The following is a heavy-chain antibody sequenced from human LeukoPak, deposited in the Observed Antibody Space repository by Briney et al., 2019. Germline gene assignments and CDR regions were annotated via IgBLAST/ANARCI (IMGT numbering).Heavy chain of an antibody. D-gene: IGHD4-17*01. CDR2: ISGSGAST. V-gene: IGHV3-23*01. Sequence: GGSLRLSCAASGFTFSSYTMNWVRQAPGKGLEWVSVISGSGASTYYADSVKGRFSISRDNSKNTLYLQMNGLRAGDTAVYYCAKARYGDGRGVDYWGQGTLVTVSS. CDR3: AKARYGDGRGVDY. J-gene: IGHJ4*02. CDR1: GFTFSSYT.